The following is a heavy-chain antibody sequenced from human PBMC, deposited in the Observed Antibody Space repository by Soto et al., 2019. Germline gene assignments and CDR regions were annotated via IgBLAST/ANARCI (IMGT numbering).Heavy chain of an antibody. D-gene: IGHD3-22*01. CDR2: ISYDGSNK. CDR3: ARTYYYDSSGYYFPYYYYGMDV. CDR1: GFTFSSYA. J-gene: IGHJ6*02. Sequence: PGGSLRLSCAASGFTFSSYAMHWVRQAPGKGLEWVAVISYDGSNKYYADSVKGRFTISRDNSKNTLYLQMNSLRAEDTAVYYCARTYYYDSSGYYFPYYYYGMDVWGQGTTVTVSS. V-gene: IGHV3-30-3*01.